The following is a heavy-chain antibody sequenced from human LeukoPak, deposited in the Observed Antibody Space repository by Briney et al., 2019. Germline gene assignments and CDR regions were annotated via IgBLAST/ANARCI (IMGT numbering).Heavy chain of an antibody. CDR2: INHSGST. CDR1: GGSFSGYY. V-gene: IGHV4-34*01. D-gene: IGHD6-13*01. Sequence: SETLSLTCAVYGGSFSGYYWSWIRQPPGKGLEWIGEINHSGSTNYNPSLKSRVTISVDTSKNQISLKLSSVTAADTAVYYCARGRSIGIAAPGHWGQGTLVTVSS. J-gene: IGHJ4*02. CDR3: ARGRSIGIAAPGH.